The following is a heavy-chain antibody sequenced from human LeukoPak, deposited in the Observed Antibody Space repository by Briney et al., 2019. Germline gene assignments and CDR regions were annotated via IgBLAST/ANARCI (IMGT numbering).Heavy chain of an antibody. CDR1: GFTFDDYA. CDR3: AREATHIPY. V-gene: IGHV3-21*01. CDR2: ISSSSSYI. J-gene: IGHJ4*02. D-gene: IGHD2-2*02. Sequence: GGSLRLSCAASGFTFDDYAMHWVRQAPGKGLEWVSSISSSSSYIYYADSVKGRFTISRDNAKNSLYLQMNSLRAEDTAVYYCAREATHIPYWGQGTLVTVSS.